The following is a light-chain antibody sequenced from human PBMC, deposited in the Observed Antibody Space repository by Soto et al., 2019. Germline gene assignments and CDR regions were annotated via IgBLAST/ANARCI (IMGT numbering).Light chain of an antibody. CDR3: QQYESSPLT. CDR1: QSGSSSF. J-gene: IGKJ4*01. V-gene: IGKV3-20*01. CDR2: RAS. Sequence: EIVLTQSPDTLSLSPGERATLSCRASQSGSSSFLAWYQQKPGQAPRLLIYRASSRATGIPDRFTGSGSGTDFTLTISRLEPEDFAVYYCQQYESSPLTFGGGTKVEIK.